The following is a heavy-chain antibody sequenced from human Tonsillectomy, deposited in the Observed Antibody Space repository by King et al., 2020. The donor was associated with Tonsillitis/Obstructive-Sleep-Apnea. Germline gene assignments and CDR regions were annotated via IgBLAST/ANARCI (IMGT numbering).Heavy chain of an antibody. CDR1: GGSISSYY. CDR3: ATSTVRYCSGGSCYSSWFDP. J-gene: IGHJ5*02. Sequence: QMQLQESGPGLVKPSETLSLTCTVSGGSISSYYWSWIRQPPGKGLEWIGYIYYSGSTNYNPSLKSRVTISVDTSKNQFSLKLSSVTAADTAVYYCATSTVRYCSGGSCYSSWFDPRGQGTLVTVSS. D-gene: IGHD2-15*01. CDR2: IYYSGST. V-gene: IGHV4-59*08.